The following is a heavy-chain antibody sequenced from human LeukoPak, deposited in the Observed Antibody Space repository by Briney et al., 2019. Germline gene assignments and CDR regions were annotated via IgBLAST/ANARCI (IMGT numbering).Heavy chain of an antibody. CDR3: ASELVGDGYFDY. V-gene: IGHV4-59*01. CDR2: IYYSGST. J-gene: IGHJ4*02. Sequence: PSETLSLTCTVSGGSISSYYWSWIRQPPGKGLEWIGYIYYSGSTNYNPSLKSRVTISVDTSKNQFSLKLSSVTAADTAVYYCASELVGDGYFDYWSQGTLVTVSP. CDR1: GGSISSYY. D-gene: IGHD1-26*01.